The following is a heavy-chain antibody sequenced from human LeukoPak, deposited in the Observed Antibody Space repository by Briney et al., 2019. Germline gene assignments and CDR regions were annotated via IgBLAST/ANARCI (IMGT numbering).Heavy chain of an antibody. CDR2: IIPIFGTA. V-gene: IGHV1-69*05. CDR1: GGTFSSYA. Sequence: SGKVSCKASGGTFSSYAISGVRQAPGQGLEWMGRIIPIFGTANYAQKFQGRVTITTDESTSTAYMELSSLRSEDTAVYYCARDRGTALPSDYWGQGTLVTVSS. J-gene: IGHJ4*02. D-gene: IGHD2-8*02. CDR3: ARDRGTALPSDY.